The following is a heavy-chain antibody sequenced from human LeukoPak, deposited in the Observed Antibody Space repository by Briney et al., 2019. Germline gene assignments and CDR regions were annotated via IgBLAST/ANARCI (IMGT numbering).Heavy chain of an antibody. D-gene: IGHD1-26*01. CDR2: ISGSGGNT. CDR3: AKTPGPYYSDAFDI. CDR1: GFTFSSYA. J-gene: IGHJ3*02. V-gene: IGHV3-23*01. Sequence: GGSLRLSCAASGFTFSSYAMSWVRQAPGKGLEWVSVISGSGGNTYYTDSVKGRFTISRDNSKNMLYLQMNSLRAEDTAVYYCAKTPGPYYSDAFDIWGQGTMVTVSS.